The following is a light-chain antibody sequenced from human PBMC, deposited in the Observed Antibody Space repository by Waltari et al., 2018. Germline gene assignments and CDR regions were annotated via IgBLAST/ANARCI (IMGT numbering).Light chain of an antibody. Sequence: IVLTQSPAPLSLSPGARATLSCRASQGVSGYLAWYQQKPGQAPSLLIYDTSKRATGIPARFSGSGSGTDSTLTISSLEPEDFAVYYCLQRSLWPWTFGQGTKVEI. CDR1: QGVSGY. CDR3: LQRSLWPWT. V-gene: IGKV3-11*01. J-gene: IGKJ1*01. CDR2: DTS.